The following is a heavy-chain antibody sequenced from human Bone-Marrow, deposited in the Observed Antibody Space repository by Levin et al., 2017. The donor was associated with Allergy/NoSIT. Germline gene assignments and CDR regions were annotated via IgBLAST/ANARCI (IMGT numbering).Heavy chain of an antibody. V-gene: IGHV3-7*01. D-gene: IGHD1-26*01. Sequence: GGSLRLSCAASGFSFSRYWMSWVRQAPGKGLEFVANINEDGSEKYYVDSVEGRFTISRDNAKNSLYLQMNSLRAEDTAVYYCATHGSWTFDNWGQGILVIVSS. CDR1: GFSFSRYW. J-gene: IGHJ4*02. CDR3: ATHGSWTFDN. CDR2: INEDGSEK.